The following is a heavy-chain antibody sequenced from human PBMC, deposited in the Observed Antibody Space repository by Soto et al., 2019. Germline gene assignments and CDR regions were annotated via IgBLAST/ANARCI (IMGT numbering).Heavy chain of an antibody. CDR2: IDYSGKT. V-gene: IGHV4-39*01. J-gene: IGHJ5*02. CDR1: GDSIRTSAYY. CDR3: ARPPLRGFVVPS. D-gene: IGHD2-15*01. Sequence: QLQLQESGPGLVKPSETLSRTCTVSGDSIRTSAYYWGWIRQPPGKGWEWIGSIDYSGKTYYTPSLKSLVTICVDTSKNQVPLRQNSVTDADTSIYYCARPPLRGFVVPSWGQGALVTVSS.